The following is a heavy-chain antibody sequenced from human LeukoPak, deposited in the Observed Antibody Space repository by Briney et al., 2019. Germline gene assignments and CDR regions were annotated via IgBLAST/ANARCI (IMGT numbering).Heavy chain of an antibody. Sequence: SETLSLTCTVSGGSISSSSYYWGWIRQPPGKGLEWIGSIYYSGSTYYNPSLKSRVTISVDTSKNQFSLKLSSVTAADTAVYYCARVSRAAYLWYFDLWGRGTLVTVSS. CDR3: ARVSRAAYLWYFDL. CDR1: GGSISSSSYY. D-gene: IGHD6-13*01. J-gene: IGHJ2*01. CDR2: IYYSGST. V-gene: IGHV4-39*07.